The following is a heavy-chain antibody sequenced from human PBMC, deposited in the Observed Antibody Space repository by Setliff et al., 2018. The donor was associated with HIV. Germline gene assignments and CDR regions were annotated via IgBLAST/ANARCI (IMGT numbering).Heavy chain of an antibody. J-gene: IGHJ4*02. CDR3: ARGQFRLRPDSLDL. CDR1: GFTLSVYG. V-gene: IGHV3-33*01. Sequence: GGSLRLSCEGSGFTLSVYGMHWVRQAPGKGLEWVAVLWYDGGKKHYADPLKGRFTISRDDSKNTLYLQMNSLRAEDTALYYCARGQFRLRPDSLDLWGQGTLVTVSS. D-gene: IGHD2-21*01. CDR2: LWYDGGKK.